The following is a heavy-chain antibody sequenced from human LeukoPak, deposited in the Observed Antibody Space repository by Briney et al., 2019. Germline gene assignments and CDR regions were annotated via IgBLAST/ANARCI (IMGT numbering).Heavy chain of an antibody. D-gene: IGHD6-13*01. CDR2: INWNGGST. J-gene: IGHJ4*02. V-gene: IGHV3-20*04. Sequence: GGSLRLSCAASGFTFSSYWMSWVRQAPGKGLEWVSGINWNGGSTGYADSVKGRFTISRDNAKNSLYLQMNSLRAEDTALYYCARAISSSWLFDYWGQGTLVTVSS. CDR1: GFTFSSYW. CDR3: ARAISSSWLFDY.